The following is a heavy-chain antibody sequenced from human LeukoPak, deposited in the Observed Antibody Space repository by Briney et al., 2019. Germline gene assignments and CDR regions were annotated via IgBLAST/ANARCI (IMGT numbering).Heavy chain of an antibody. CDR1: GFTFSSSA. Sequence: GGSLRLSCAGSGFTFSSSAMNWVRQAPGKGLEWVSAISKSGDGTYYADSVKGRFAISRDNSKNTFYLQMNSLRAEDSAVYFCVKDELAVAIFDYWGQGTLVTVSS. CDR2: ISKSGDGT. D-gene: IGHD4-23*01. J-gene: IGHJ4*02. CDR3: VKDELAVAIFDY. V-gene: IGHV3-23*01.